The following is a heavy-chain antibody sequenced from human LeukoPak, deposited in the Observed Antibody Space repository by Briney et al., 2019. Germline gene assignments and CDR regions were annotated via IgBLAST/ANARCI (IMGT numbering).Heavy chain of an antibody. CDR3: ARDRDQTYYYDSSGYGY. J-gene: IGHJ4*02. V-gene: IGHV3-7*01. CDR1: GFTFSSYW. D-gene: IGHD3-22*01. CDR2: IKQDGSEK. Sequence: GGSLGLSCAASGFTFSSYWMSWVRQAPGKGLEWVANIKQDGSEKYYVDSVKGRFTISRDNAKNSLYLQMNSLRAEDTAVYYCARDRDQTYYYDSSGYGYWGQGTLVTVSS.